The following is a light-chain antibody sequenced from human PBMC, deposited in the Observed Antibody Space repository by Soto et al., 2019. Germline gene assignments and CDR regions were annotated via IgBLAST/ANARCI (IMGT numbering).Light chain of an antibody. CDR1: QSLRHSDGNNY. CDR2: KSS. CDR3: MQGTQFPPYT. V-gene: IGKV2-24*01. J-gene: IGKJ2*01. Sequence: DIVMTQTPLSSPVTLGQPASISCRSSQSLRHSDGNNYLSWLQQRPGQPPRLLIYKSSNRFSGGAARCSSSSAWTEVTTPISRSEAADVCVSYCMQGTQFPPYTFGQGTKLEIE.